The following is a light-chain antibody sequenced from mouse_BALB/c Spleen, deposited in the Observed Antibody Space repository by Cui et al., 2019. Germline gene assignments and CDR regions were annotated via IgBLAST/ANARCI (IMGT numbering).Light chain of an antibody. V-gene: IGKV4-80*01. CDR1: SSVSY. J-gene: IGKJ1*01. Sequence: QIALTKHTATMSASVGEEITITCSASSSVSYMHWYQQKSGASPKLLIYGTTTLASGVPSRFSGSGSGTFYSLTISSVESEDAADYYCQQWSIYPLTFGGGTKLEIK. CDR2: GTT. CDR3: QQWSIYPLT.